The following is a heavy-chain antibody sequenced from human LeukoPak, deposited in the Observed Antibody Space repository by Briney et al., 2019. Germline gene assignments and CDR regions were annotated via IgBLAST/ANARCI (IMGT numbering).Heavy chain of an antibody. D-gene: IGHD2-8*01. CDR1: GYSFTSYW. CDR2: IYPGDSDT. Sequence: GESLKISCKGSGYSFTSYWIGWVRQMPGKGLEWMGIIYPGDSDTRYSPSFQGQVTISADKSISTAYLQWSSLKASDTAMYYCARQTVYANFRRYYFDYWGQGTLVTVSS. CDR3: ARQTVYANFRRYYFDY. V-gene: IGHV5-51*01. J-gene: IGHJ4*02.